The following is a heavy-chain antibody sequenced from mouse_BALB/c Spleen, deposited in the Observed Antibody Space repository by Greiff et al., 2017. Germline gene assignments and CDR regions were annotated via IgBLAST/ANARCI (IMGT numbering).Heavy chain of an antibody. D-gene: IGHD4-1*01. CDR2: IDPENGNT. Sequence: VQLQQSGAELVRPGALVKLSCKASGFNIKDYYMHWVKQRPEQGLAWIGWIDPENGNTIYDPKFQGKASITADTSSNTAYLQLSSLTSEDTAVYYCAANWDGYWGQGTTLTVSS. J-gene: IGHJ2*01. CDR1: GFNIKDYY. V-gene: IGHV14-1*02. CDR3: AANWDGY.